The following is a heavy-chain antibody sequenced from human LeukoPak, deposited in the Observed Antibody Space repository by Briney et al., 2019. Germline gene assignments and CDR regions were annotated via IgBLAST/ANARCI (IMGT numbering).Heavy chain of an antibody. Sequence: PSETLSLTCTVSGDSISSYHWSWIRQPPGKGLEWIGYISYSGGPNYNPSHKSRVTISVDTSKNQFSLKLTSVTAADTAVYYCAREYYGSSGYYNDYWGQGALVTVSS. CDR3: AREYYGSSGYYNDY. CDR1: GDSISSYH. J-gene: IGHJ4*02. V-gene: IGHV4-59*01. CDR2: ISYSGGP. D-gene: IGHD3-22*01.